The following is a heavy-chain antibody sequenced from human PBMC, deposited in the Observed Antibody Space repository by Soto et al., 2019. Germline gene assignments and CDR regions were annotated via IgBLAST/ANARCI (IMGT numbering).Heavy chain of an antibody. CDR3: ARERQLGPDWLHP. V-gene: IGHV3-21*06. J-gene: IGHJ5*02. CDR2: ITTGGEYR. D-gene: IGHD1-26*01. Sequence: EVQLVESGGGLVKPGGSLRLSCAASGFTFSSYNINWVRQAPGKGLEWVSAITTGGEYRFYADSVKGRFTISRDNAKNSVYLKMSSLRVEDTAVYYWARERQLGPDWLHPWGQGTQVNLPS. CDR1: GFTFSSYN.